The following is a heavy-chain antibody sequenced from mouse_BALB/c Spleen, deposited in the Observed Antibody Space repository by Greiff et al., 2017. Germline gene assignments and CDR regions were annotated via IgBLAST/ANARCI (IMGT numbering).Heavy chain of an antibody. Sequence: VQGVESGPGLVQPSQSLSITCTVSGFSLTSYGVHWVRQSPGKGLEWLGVIWSGGSTDYNAAFISRLSISKDNSKSQVFFKMNSLQANDTAIYYCARNRKRSFYYAMDYWGQGTSVTVSS. CDR3: ARNRKRSFYYAMDY. V-gene: IGHV2-2*02. CDR1: GFSLTSYG. J-gene: IGHJ4*01. CDR2: IWSGGST.